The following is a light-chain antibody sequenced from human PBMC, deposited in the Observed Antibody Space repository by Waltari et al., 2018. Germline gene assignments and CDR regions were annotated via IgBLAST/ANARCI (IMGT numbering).Light chain of an antibody. CDR2: RNS. J-gene: IGLJ3*02. CDR3: AAWDDRQTDPYWL. V-gene: IGLV1-47*01. CDR1: SSNIGTNY. Sequence: QSVLTQPPSASGTPGQTVTISCSGSSSNIGTNYVFWYQQFPGTAPQLLIFRNSRRPSRVPDRFSASKSGTSASLAISGLRSEDEAVYYCAAWDDRQTDPYWLFGGGTKLTVL.